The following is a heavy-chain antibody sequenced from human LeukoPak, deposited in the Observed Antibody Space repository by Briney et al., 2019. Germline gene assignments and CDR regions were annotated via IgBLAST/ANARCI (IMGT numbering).Heavy chain of an antibody. CDR1: GYTFTSYD. CDR3: ARGLGVPGVYPDLRF. CDR2: MDPNSGNT. J-gene: IGHJ4*02. D-gene: IGHD5/OR15-5a*01. V-gene: IGHV1-8*01. Sequence: GASVKVSCKASGYTFTSYDINWVRQATGQGLEWMGWMDPNSGNTGYAQKFQGRVTMTRDTSIRTAYMELSSLRSEDTAVYYCARGLGVPGVYPDLRFWGQGTLVTVSS.